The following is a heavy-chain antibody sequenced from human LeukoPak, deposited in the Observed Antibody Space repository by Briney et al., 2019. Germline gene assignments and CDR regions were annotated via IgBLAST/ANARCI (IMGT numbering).Heavy chain of an antibody. CDR2: INYIGST. J-gene: IGHJ3*02. D-gene: IGHD6-25*01. CDR3: ARDPLSANDFDI. CDR1: GGSFSNSY. V-gene: IGHV4-59*01. Sequence: PSETLSLTCTISGGSFSNSYWNWIRQPPGKGLERIGYINYIGSTNYNPSLKSRVTISLDTSKNQFSLTLSSVTAADTAVYFCARDPLSANDFDIWGQGTMVTVSS.